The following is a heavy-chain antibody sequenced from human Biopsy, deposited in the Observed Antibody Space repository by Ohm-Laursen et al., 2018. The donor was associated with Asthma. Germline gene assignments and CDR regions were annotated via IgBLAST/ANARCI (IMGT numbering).Heavy chain of an antibody. Sequence: SLRLSCAASGFMFRSFGMHWVRQAPGKGLEWVAVISYDGDHKFYEDSVKGRFTISRDNSKNTLYLQMDSLRTEDTAVYYCAKRRGYSGHDNDYWGQGTLVIVSS. CDR2: ISYDGDHK. D-gene: IGHD5-12*01. J-gene: IGHJ4*02. CDR3: AKRRGYSGHDNDY. V-gene: IGHV3-30*18. CDR1: GFMFRSFG.